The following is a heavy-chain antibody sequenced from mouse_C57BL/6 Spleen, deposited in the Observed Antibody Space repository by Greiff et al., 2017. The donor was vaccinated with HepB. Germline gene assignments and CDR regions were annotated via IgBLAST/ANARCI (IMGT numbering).Heavy chain of an antibody. CDR3: AREDGYSWYFDV. CDR1: GYSITSGYY. D-gene: IGHD2-3*01. Sequence: EVQLQESGPGLVKPSQSLSLTCSVTGYSITSGYYWNWIRQFPGNKLEWMGYISYDGSNNYNPSLKNRISITRDTSKNQFFLKLNSVTTEDTATYYCAREDGYSWYFDVWGTGTTVTVSS. V-gene: IGHV3-6*01. J-gene: IGHJ1*03. CDR2: ISYDGSN.